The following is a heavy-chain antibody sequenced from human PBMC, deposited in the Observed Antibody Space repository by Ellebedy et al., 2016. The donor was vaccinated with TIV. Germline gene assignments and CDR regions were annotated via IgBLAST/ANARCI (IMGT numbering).Heavy chain of an antibody. CDR3: ARDGPAYCGGDCYAFDC. Sequence: GGSLRLXXAASGFTFSSYTMGWVRQAPGKGLEWVSSISRTNTYIDYADSVKGRFTISRDNARNPLYLQMSSLGAEDTAIYYCARDGPAYCGGDCYAFDCWGQGTLVTVSS. CDR1: GFTFSSYT. CDR2: ISRTNTYI. D-gene: IGHD2-21*02. J-gene: IGHJ4*02. V-gene: IGHV3-21*01.